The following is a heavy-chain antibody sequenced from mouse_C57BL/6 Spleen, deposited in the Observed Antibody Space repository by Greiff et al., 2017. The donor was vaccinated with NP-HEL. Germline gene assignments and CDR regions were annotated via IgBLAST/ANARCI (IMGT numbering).Heavy chain of an antibody. D-gene: IGHD2-1*01. CDR2: ILPGSGST. CDR1: GYTFTGYW. V-gene: IGHV1-9*01. CDR3: ARLTVNYHYAMDY. J-gene: IGHJ4*01. Sequence: QVQLQQSGAELMKPGASVKLSCKATGYTFTGYWIEWVKQRPGHGLEWIGEILPGSGSTNYNEKFKGKATFTADTSSNTAYMQLSSLTTEDSAIYYCARLTVNYHYAMDYWGQGTSVTVSS.